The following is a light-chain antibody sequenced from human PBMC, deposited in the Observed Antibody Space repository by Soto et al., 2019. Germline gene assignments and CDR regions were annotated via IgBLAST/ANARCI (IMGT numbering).Light chain of an antibody. CDR1: QSITDNY. V-gene: IGKV3-20*01. Sequence: EIVLTQSPGTLSLSPGEKITLFCRASQSITDNYLAWYQQKPGQAPRLLIYDTFIRAAGVPNRFSGSGSVTHFTLTISRLEPEDFGIYYCQQYGSPPPWTFGQGTKVDI. CDR3: QQYGSPPPWT. CDR2: DTF. J-gene: IGKJ1*01.